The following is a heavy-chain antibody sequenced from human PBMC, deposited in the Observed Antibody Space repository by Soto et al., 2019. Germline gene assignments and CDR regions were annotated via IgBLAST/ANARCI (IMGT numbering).Heavy chain of an antibody. Sequence: SETLSLTCAVSGGSFTSNNWWTWVRQPPGQGLEWIGEIYRTGSTNYNPPLKSRVTISLDKSENQFSLKVTSLTATDTAVYYCASRDPGTSVDYWGQGTLVTVSS. CDR1: GGSFTSNNW. CDR2: IYRTGST. J-gene: IGHJ4*02. CDR3: ASRDPGTSVDY. D-gene: IGHD1-7*01. V-gene: IGHV4-4*02.